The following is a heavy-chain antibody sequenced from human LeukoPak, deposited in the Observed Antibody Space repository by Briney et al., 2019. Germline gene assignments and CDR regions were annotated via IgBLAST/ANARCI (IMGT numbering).Heavy chain of an antibody. CDR2: IKSKTDGGTT. CDR1: GFTFSNAW. J-gene: IGHJ3*02. Sequence: GGSLRLSCVASGFTFSNAWMSWVRQAPGKGLEWVGRIKSKTDGGTTDYAAPVKGRFTIPRDDSKNTLYLQMNSLKTEDTAVYYCTTAPVLLWFGELPPAFDIWGQGTMVTVSS. V-gene: IGHV3-15*01. CDR3: TTAPVLLWFGELPPAFDI. D-gene: IGHD3-10*01.